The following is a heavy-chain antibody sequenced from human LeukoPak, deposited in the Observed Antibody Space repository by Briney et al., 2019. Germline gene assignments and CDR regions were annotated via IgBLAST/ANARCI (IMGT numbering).Heavy chain of an antibody. D-gene: IGHD5-24*01. Sequence: GGSLRLSCAASGFTFSSYSMNWVRQAPGQGLERVSYISSSTSSISYEDPVKGRLTIFRDNAKSSLYMQVNSLRDEDTDVYYCERDGVSRGGYNDFDYWGQGALVTVSS. V-gene: IGHV3-48*02. CDR3: ERDGVSRGGYNDFDY. CDR2: ISSSTSSI. CDR1: GFTFSSYS. J-gene: IGHJ4*02.